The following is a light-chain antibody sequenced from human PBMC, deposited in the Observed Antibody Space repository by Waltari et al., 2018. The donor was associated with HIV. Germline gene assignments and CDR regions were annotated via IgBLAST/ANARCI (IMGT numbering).Light chain of an antibody. V-gene: IGKV1-39*01. J-gene: IGKJ2*01. Sequence: DIQMTQSPSSLSASVGDRVTITCRASQTISSYLNWYQQKPGKPPELLIYAASNLQSGVPSRFSGSGSGTDFTLTISSLHPEDFATYYCQQSYSTPYTFGQGTKLEIK. CDR3: QQSYSTPYT. CDR2: AAS. CDR1: QTISSY.